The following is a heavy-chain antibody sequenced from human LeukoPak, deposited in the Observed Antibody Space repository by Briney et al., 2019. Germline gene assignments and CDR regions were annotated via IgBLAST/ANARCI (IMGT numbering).Heavy chain of an antibody. Sequence: SETLSLTCTVSGGSISSSSYYWGWIRQPPGKGLEWIGSIYYSGSTYYNPSLKSRVTISVDTSKNQFSLKLSSVTAADTAVYYCARDRGNGWYYYYYYMDVWGKGTTVTISS. D-gene: IGHD3-10*01. CDR1: GGSISSSSYY. CDR3: ARDRGNGWYYYYYYMDV. J-gene: IGHJ6*03. CDR2: IYYSGST. V-gene: IGHV4-39*07.